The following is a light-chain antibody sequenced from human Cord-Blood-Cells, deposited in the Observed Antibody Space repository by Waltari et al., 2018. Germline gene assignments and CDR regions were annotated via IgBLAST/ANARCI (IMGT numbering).Light chain of an antibody. J-gene: IGKJ4*01. CDR3: QQSISLPVT. CDR1: QRMGSS. V-gene: IGKV6-21*01. CDR2: YAS. Sequence: IVLTQSPDFQSVTPKEQVTITCRASQRMGSSLHWYQQKPVQSPKLLIKYASQSCAGVPSRFSGSGAGTDFTLTINSLEAEDAAAYYCQQSISLPVTFGEGTKVEIK.